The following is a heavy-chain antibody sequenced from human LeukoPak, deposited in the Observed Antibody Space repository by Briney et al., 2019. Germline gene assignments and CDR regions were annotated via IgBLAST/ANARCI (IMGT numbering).Heavy chain of an antibody. CDR1: GFTFNNYW. J-gene: IGHJ6*03. CDR3: ARVGSGYKYGYRDGFYHYYYMDV. CDR2: IKQDGSEK. D-gene: IGHD5-18*01. V-gene: IGHV3-7*01. Sequence: GGSLRLYCAASGFTFNNYWMNWVRQAPGKGMEWVANIKQDGSEKYYVDSGKGRLTISRDNAKNSLYLQMNSLRAEDTAVYYCARVGSGYKYGYRDGFYHYYYMDVWGKGTAVTISS.